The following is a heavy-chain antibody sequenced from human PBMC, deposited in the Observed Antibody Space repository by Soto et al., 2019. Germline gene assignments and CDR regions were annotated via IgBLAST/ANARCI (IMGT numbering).Heavy chain of an antibody. V-gene: IGHV2-5*02. CDR1: GFSLSTRGVG. D-gene: IGHD3-22*01. CDR2: IYWDADK. Sequence: QITLKESGPTLVKPTQTLTLTCTFSGFSLSTRGVGVGWIRQAPGKALEWLALIYWDADKRYSPSLKSRLTITKDTSKKQVLLTMTNMYPVDTATYYCARQDISGFYYDYWGQGTLVTVSS. J-gene: IGHJ4*02. CDR3: ARQDISGFYYDY.